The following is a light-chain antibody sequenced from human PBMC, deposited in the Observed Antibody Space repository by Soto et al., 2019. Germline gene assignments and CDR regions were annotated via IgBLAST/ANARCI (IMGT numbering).Light chain of an antibody. Sequence: DIVMTQSPDSLAVSLGERATINCKSSQSVLYSSNNKNYLAWYQQKPGQPPKLLIYWASTRESGVPDRFSGSGSGTGFTLTISSLQAEDVAVYYCQQYFSTPLTFGGWTKVEIK. CDR2: WAS. V-gene: IGKV4-1*01. J-gene: IGKJ4*01. CDR1: QSVLYSSNNKNY. CDR3: QQYFSTPLT.